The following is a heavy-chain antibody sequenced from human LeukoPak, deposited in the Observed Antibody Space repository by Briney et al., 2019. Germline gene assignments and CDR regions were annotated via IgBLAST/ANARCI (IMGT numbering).Heavy chain of an antibody. D-gene: IGHD3-3*01. V-gene: IGHV1-18*01. J-gene: IGHJ6*02. Sequence: ASVKVSCKASGYTFTSYGISWVRQAPGQGLEWMGWISAYNGNTNYAQKLQGRVTMTTDTSTSTAYMELRSLRSDDTAVYYCARGSGLRFLEWLSFGAGGMDVWGQGTMVTVSS. CDR3: ARGSGLRFLEWLSFGAGGMDV. CDR1: GYTFTSYG. CDR2: ISAYNGNT.